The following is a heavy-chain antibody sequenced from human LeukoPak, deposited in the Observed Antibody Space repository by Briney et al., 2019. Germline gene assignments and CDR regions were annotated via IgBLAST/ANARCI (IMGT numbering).Heavy chain of an antibody. J-gene: IGHJ6*02. CDR1: GFTFSGSA. CDR2: IRSKANSYAT. V-gene: IGHV3-73*01. Sequence: GGSLRLSCAASGFTFSGSAMHWVRQASGKGLEWVGRIRSKANSYATAYAASVKGRFTISRDDSKNTAYLQMNSLKTEDTAVYYCTRLQSVATIGTYYYYGMDVWGQGTTVTVSS. D-gene: IGHD5-12*01. CDR3: TRLQSVATIGTYYYYGMDV.